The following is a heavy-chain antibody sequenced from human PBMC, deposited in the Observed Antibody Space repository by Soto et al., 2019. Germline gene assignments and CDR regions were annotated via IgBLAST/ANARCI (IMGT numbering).Heavy chain of an antibody. D-gene: IGHD1-26*01. Sequence: ASVKVSCKASGYTFTGYYMHWVRQAPGQGLEWMGWINPNSGGTNYAQKFQGWVTMTRDTSISTAYMELSRLRSDDTAVYYCAREIVGATRDNWFDPWGQGTLVTVSS. CDR3: AREIVGATRDNWFDP. CDR2: INPNSGGT. J-gene: IGHJ5*02. V-gene: IGHV1-2*04. CDR1: GYTFTGYY.